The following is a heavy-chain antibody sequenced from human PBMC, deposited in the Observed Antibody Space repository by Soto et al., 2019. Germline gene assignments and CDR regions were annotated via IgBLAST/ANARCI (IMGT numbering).Heavy chain of an antibody. J-gene: IGHJ4*02. CDR3: AHSSDDYDYIWGSYRYCFDY. D-gene: IGHD3-16*02. CDR2: IYWEDDK. Sequence: QITLKESGPTLVKPTQTLTLTCTFSGFSLSTSGVGVGWIRQPPGTALEWLALIYWEDDKRYSPSLKSRLTITKDTSKKLVVLTMTNMDPVDTATYYRAHSSDDYDYIWGSYRYCFDYWGQGTLVTVSS. CDR1: GFSLSTSGVG. V-gene: IGHV2-5*02.